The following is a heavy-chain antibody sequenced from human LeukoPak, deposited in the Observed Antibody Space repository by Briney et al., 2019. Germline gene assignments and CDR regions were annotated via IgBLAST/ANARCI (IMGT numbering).Heavy chain of an antibody. CDR3: AKDLSASRYFGWLPKRGYYYYGMDV. V-gene: IGHV3-23*01. J-gene: IGHJ6*04. CDR1: GFTFSSYA. Sequence: GGSLRLSCAASGFTFSSYAMSWVRQAPGKGLEWVSGISWSGGSTYYADSVKGRFTISRDNSKNTLYLQMNSLRAEDTAVYYYAKDLSASRYFGWLPKRGYYYYGMDVWGEGTTVTVSS. CDR2: ISWSGGST. D-gene: IGHD3-9*01.